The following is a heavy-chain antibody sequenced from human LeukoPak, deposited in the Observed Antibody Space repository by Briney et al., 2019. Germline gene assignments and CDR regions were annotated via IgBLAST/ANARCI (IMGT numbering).Heavy chain of an antibody. CDR1: GFTFSSYS. V-gene: IGHV3-21*01. CDR3: ARGLYYYDSSGNDVFDI. J-gene: IGHJ3*02. Sequence: GGSLRLSCAASGFTFSSYSMNWVRQAPGKGLEWVSSISSSSSYIYYADSVKGRFTISRDNAKNSLYLQMNSLRAEDTAVYYCARGLYYYDSSGNDVFDIWGQGTMVTVSS. D-gene: IGHD3-22*01. CDR2: ISSSSSYI.